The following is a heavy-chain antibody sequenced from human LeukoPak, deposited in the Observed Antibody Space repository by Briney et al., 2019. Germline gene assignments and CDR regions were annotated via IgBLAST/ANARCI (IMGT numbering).Heavy chain of an antibody. Sequence: SETLSLTCTVSGGSINTYYWSWIRQPPGKGLEWIGYISYSGSTCYNPSLKSRVTITVDTSKNQFSLKLSSVTAADTAVYYCAREGYDSNIYYKADYWGQGTLVTVSS. CDR2: ISYSGST. J-gene: IGHJ4*02. V-gene: IGHV4-59*01. D-gene: IGHD3-22*01. CDR1: GGSINTYY. CDR3: AREGYDSNIYYKADY.